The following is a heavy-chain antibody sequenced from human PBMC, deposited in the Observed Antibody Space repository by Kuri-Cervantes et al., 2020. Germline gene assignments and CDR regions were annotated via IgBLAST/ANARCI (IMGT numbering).Heavy chain of an antibody. V-gene: IGHV4-30-2*01. J-gene: IGHJ3*02. CDR3: ARSRGRWLQLGAFDI. CDR1: GGSISSGGYS. CDR2: IYHSGST. D-gene: IGHD5-24*01. Sequence: SCAVSGGSISSGGYSWSWIRQPPGKGLEWIGYIYHSGSTYYNPSLKSRVTISVDTSKNQFSLKLSSVTAADTAVYYCARSRGRWLQLGAFDIWGQGKTV.